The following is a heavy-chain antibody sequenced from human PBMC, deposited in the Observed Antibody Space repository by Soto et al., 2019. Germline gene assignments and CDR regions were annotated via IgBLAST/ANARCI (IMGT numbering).Heavy chain of an antibody. J-gene: IGHJ4*02. CDR3: AREWLLYYFDY. D-gene: IGHD3-3*01. Sequence: SLTCTVSGGSISSSSYYWGWIRQPPGKGLEWIGSIYYSGSTYYNPSLKSRVTISVDTSKNQFSLKLSSVTAADTAVYYCAREWLLYYFDYWGQGTLVTVSS. CDR1: GGSISSSSYY. CDR2: IYYSGST. V-gene: IGHV4-39*01.